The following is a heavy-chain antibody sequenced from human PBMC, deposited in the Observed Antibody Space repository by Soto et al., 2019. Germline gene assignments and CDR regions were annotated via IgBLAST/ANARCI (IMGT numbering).Heavy chain of an antibody. D-gene: IGHD2-2*01. Sequence: SGEVCCKXSAGSFGSYSISWVRQAPGQGLEWMGGIIPFFGSPNYAQKFQGRVTITADESTSTAYMELTSLRSEDTAVYYCARHCSSTTCRKYHYYGMDVWGQGTTVTVSS. CDR1: AGSFGSYS. CDR2: IIPFFGSP. J-gene: IGHJ6*02. CDR3: ARHCSSTTCRKYHYYGMDV. V-gene: IGHV1-69*13.